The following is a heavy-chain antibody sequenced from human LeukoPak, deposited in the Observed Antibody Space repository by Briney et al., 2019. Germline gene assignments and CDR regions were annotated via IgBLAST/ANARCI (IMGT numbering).Heavy chain of an antibody. J-gene: IGHJ5*02. Sequence: PSETLSLTCTVSGGSISSGDYHWNWIRQPPGKGLEWIGFIHDSGSTYYNPSLKSRVTISRDMSKKQFSLKLTSVTAADTAVYYCARGYGSGSYYYGWFDPWGQGTLVTVSS. CDR2: IHDSGST. D-gene: IGHD3-10*01. V-gene: IGHV4-30-4*01. CDR1: GGSISSGDYH. CDR3: ARGYGSGSYYYGWFDP.